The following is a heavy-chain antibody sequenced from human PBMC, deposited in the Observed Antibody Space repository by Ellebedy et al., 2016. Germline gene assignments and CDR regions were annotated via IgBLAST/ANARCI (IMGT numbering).Heavy chain of an antibody. V-gene: IGHV3-23*01. CDR2: IGRADDDT. D-gene: IGHD1-1*01. J-gene: IGHJ5*02. CDR1: GFTFSTYP. CDR3: ARSGVPNRDDIWFDP. Sequence: GGSLRLSCTASGFTFSTYPMAWVRQAPGRGLQWVSTIGRADDDTYYADSVKGRFTISRDNAKNSVSLQMNSLRAEDTAMYYCARSGVPNRDDIWFDPWGQGTLVTVSA.